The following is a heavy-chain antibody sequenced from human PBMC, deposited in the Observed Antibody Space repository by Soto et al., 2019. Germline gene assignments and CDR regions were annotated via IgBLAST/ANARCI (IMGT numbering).Heavy chain of an antibody. J-gene: IGHJ4*02. Sequence: SETLSLTCTVSGGSISSSSYYWGWIRQPPGKGLEWIGSIYYSGSTYYNPSLKSRVTISVDTSKNQFSLKLSSVTAADTAVYYCARRRSYNSGSYPSRALDYWGQGTLVT. CDR1: GGSISSSSYY. CDR3: ARRRSYNSGSYPSRALDY. D-gene: IGHD1-26*01. V-gene: IGHV4-39*01. CDR2: IYYSGST.